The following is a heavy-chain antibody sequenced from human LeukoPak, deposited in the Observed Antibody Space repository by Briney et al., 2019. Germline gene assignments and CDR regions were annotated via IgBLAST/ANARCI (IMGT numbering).Heavy chain of an antibody. V-gene: IGHV6-1*01. CDR3: ARIGYSYGGP. D-gene: IGHD5-18*01. Sequence: PSQTLSLTCAISGDSVSSNSSAWNWIRQSPSRGLEWLGRTYNRSKWYNDYAVSVKGRITIDPDTSKNHFSLQLNSVTPEDTAIYYCARIGYSYGGPWGQGTLVTVSS. CDR1: GDSVSSNSSA. J-gene: IGHJ5*02. CDR2: TYNRSKWYN.